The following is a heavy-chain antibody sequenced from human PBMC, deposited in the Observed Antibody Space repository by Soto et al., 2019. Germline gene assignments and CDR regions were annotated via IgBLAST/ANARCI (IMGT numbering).Heavy chain of an antibody. Sequence: GGSLRLSCAASGFTFSNAWMSWVRQAPGKGLEWVGRIKSKTDGGTTDYAAPVKGRFTISRDDSKNTLYLQMNSLKTEDTAVYYCTTHSWKLPLFDYWVQGTLVTVSS. CDR3: TTHSWKLPLFDY. CDR2: IKSKTDGGTT. D-gene: IGHD1-20*01. CDR1: GFTFSNAW. V-gene: IGHV3-15*01. J-gene: IGHJ4*02.